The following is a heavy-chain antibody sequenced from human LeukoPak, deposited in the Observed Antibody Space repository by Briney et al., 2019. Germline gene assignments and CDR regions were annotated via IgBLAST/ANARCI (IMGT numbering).Heavy chain of an antibody. CDR2: ISYDGSNK. J-gene: IGHJ4*02. CDR3: ALPKGLRLGELSTQPYYFDY. D-gene: IGHD3-16*02. V-gene: IGHV3-30*03. CDR1: GFTFSSYG. Sequence: TGGSLRLSCAASGFTFSSYGMHWVRQAPGKGLEWVAVISYDGSNKYYADSVKGRFTISRDNSKNTLDLQMNSLRDEDTAVYYCALPKGLRLGELSTQPYYFDYWGQGTLVTVSS.